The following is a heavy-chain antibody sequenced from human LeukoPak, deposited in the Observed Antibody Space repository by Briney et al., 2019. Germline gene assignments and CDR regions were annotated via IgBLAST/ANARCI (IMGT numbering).Heavy chain of an antibody. Sequence: SETLSLTCTVSGYSISSGYCWGWIRQPPGKGLEWIGSIYHSGSTYYNPSLKSRVTISVDTSKNQFSLKLSSVTAADTAVYYCARGRRCSSTSCYRGLLDYWGQGTLVTVSS. J-gene: IGHJ4*02. D-gene: IGHD2-2*01. V-gene: IGHV4-38-2*02. CDR2: IYHSGST. CDR1: GYSISSGYC. CDR3: ARGRRCSSTSCYRGLLDY.